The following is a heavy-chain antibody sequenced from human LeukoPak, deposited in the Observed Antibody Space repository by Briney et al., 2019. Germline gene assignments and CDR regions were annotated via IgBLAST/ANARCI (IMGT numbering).Heavy chain of an antibody. Sequence: PGGSLRLSCAASGFTFSSYAMSWVRQAPGKGLEWVSAISGSGGSTYYADSVKGRFTISRDNSKNTLYLQMNSLRAEDTAVYYCARAKKVVVYFDYWGQGTLVTVSS. CDR2: ISGSGGST. J-gene: IGHJ4*02. V-gene: IGHV3-23*01. CDR3: ARAKKVVVYFDY. D-gene: IGHD2-15*01. CDR1: GFTFSSYA.